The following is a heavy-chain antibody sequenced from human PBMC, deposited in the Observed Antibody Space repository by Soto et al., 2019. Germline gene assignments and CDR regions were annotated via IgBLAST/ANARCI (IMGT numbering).Heavy chain of an antibody. J-gene: IGHJ6*02. CDR1: GFTFSSYG. Sequence: QVQLVESGGGVVQPGRSLRLSCAASGFTFSSYGMHWVRQAPGKGLEWVAVISYDGSNKYYADSVKGRFTISRDNSKNTXXLQMNSLRAEDTAVYYCAKDRQQLVPYYYYYGMDVWGQGTTVTVSS. CDR3: AKDRQQLVPYYYYYGMDV. D-gene: IGHD6-13*01. V-gene: IGHV3-30*18. CDR2: ISYDGSNK.